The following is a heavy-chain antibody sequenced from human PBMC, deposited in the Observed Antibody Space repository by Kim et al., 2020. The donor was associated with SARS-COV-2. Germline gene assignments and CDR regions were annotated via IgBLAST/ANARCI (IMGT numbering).Heavy chain of an antibody. CDR3: ARGAAEKHERLEGSLDY. Sequence: SETLSLTCAVYGGSFSGYYWSWIRQPPGKGLEWIGEINHSGSTNYNPSLKSRVTISVDTSKNQFSLTLSSVTAADTAVYYCARGAAEKHERLEGSLDYWGQGTLVTVSS. CDR1: GGSFSGYY. V-gene: IGHV4-34*01. J-gene: IGHJ4*02. D-gene: IGHD6-25*01. CDR2: INHSGST.